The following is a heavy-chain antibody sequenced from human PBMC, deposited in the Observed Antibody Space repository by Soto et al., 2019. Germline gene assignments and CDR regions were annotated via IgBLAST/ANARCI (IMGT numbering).Heavy chain of an antibody. V-gene: IGHV3-30*03. Sequence: QVQLVESGGGVVQPGRSLRLSCAASGFTFSSYGMHWVRQAPGKGLEWVAVISYDGSNKYYADSVKGRFTISRNNYKNTLYLQMNSLRAEDTAVYYCAVGIAVAGQRRYYYYSMDVWGQGTTVTVSS. CDR1: GFTFSSYG. CDR3: AVGIAVAGQRRYYYYSMDV. CDR2: ISYDGSNK. J-gene: IGHJ6*02. D-gene: IGHD6-19*01.